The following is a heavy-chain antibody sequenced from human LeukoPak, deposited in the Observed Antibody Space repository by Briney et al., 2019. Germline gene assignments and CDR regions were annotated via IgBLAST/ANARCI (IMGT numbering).Heavy chain of an antibody. V-gene: IGHV1-2*02. CDR2: INPNSGGT. D-gene: IGHD6-19*01. Sequence: GASVKVSCKASGYTFTDYYMHWVRQAPGQGLEWMGWINPNSGGTDYAQKFQGRVTMTRDTSISTAYMDLSSLRSDDTAVYFCARDSHSSGWSLPDYWGQGTLVTVSS. J-gene: IGHJ4*02. CDR1: GYTFTDYY. CDR3: ARDSHSSGWSLPDY.